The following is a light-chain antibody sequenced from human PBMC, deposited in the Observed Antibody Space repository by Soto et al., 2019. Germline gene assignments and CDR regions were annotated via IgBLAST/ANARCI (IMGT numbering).Light chain of an antibody. Sequence: QSVLTQPASVSGSPGQSITISCTGTSSDVGDYNYVSWYQQYPVKAHKLMIYDVSNRPSGVSNRFSGSKSGNTASLTISGLQAEDEADYYCSSYTSSSVYVFGTGTKLTVL. CDR2: DVS. CDR3: SSYTSSSVYV. CDR1: SSDVGDYNY. J-gene: IGLJ1*01. V-gene: IGLV2-14*01.